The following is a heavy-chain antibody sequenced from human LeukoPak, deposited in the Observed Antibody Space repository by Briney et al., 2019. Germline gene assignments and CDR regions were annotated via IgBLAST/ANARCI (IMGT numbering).Heavy chain of an antibody. J-gene: IGHJ4*02. D-gene: IGHD5-18*01. CDR1: GFTFSSYS. CDR2: ISHGSSRI. Sequence: GGSLILFCAASGFTFSSYSMNWVRQAPGKGLEWISYISHGSSRIFYADFVEGRFTVSRDDAKNALYLQMNSLRVEDTAVYYCARDPGYSYAMDSWGQGTLVIVSS. CDR3: ARDPGYSYAMDS. V-gene: IGHV3-48*01.